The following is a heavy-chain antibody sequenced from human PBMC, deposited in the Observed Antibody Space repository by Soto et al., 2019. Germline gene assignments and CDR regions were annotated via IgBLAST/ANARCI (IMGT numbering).Heavy chain of an antibody. V-gene: IGHV3-30-3*01. Sequence: GGSLRLSCAASGFTFSSYAMHWVRQAPGKGLEWVAIISYDGSNKYYADSVKGRFTISRDNSKNTLYPQMNSLRAEDTAVYYCARAHSDVWGQGTTVTVSS. J-gene: IGHJ6*02. CDR2: ISYDGSNK. CDR1: GFTFSSYA. D-gene: IGHD2-15*01. CDR3: ARAHSDV.